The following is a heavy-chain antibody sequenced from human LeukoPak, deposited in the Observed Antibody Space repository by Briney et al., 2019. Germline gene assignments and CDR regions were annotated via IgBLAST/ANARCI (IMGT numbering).Heavy chain of an antibody. CDR2: INHSGST. CDR3: ARLVYGDPERFDY. D-gene: IGHD4-17*01. J-gene: IGHJ4*02. Sequence: GSLRLSCAASGFTVSSNYMSWVRQPPGKGLEWIGEINHSGSTNYNPSLKSRVTISVDTSKNQFSLKLSSVTAADTAVYYCARLVYGDPERFDYWGQGTLVTVSS. CDR1: GFTVSSNY. V-gene: IGHV4-34*01.